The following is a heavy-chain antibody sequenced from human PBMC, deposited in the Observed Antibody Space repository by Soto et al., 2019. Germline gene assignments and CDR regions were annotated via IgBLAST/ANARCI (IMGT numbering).Heavy chain of an antibody. CDR2: IIPIFGTA. Sequence: AVKVSCKASGGTFSSYAISWVRQAPGQGLEWMGGIIPIFGTANYAQKFQGRVTITADESTSTAYMELSSLRSEDTAVYYCAIPFDTAMVTTSFDYWGQGTLVTVSS. V-gene: IGHV1-69*13. D-gene: IGHD5-18*01. J-gene: IGHJ4*02. CDR1: GGTFSSYA. CDR3: AIPFDTAMVTTSFDY.